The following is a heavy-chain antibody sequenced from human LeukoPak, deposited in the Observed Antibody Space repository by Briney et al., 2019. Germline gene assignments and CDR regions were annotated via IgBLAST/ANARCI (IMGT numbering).Heavy chain of an antibody. J-gene: IGHJ4*02. CDR1: GYTFTGYY. CDR2: TNPNSGGT. D-gene: IGHD3-22*01. V-gene: IGHV1-2*02. Sequence: ASVKVSCKASGYTFTGYYMHWVRQAPGQGLEWMGWTNPNSGGTNYAQKFQGRVTMTRDTSISTAYMELSRLRSDDTAVYYCARVQHPMDYYDSSGYYYGYWGQGTLVTVSS. CDR3: ARVQHPMDYYDSSGYYYGY.